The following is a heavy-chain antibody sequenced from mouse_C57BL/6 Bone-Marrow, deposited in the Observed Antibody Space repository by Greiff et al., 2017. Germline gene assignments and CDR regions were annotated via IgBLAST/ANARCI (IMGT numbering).Heavy chain of an antibody. CDR1: GFTFSSYA. Sequence: EVNVVESGGGLVKPGGSLKLSCAASGFTFSSYAMSWVRQTPEKRLEWVATISDGGSYTYYPENVKGRFTISRDNAKNNLYLQMSHLKSEDTAMYYCARDGGYLYYFDYWGQGTTLTVSS. V-gene: IGHV5-4*01. CDR3: ARDGGYLYYFDY. CDR2: ISDGGSYT. J-gene: IGHJ2*01. D-gene: IGHD1-1*02.